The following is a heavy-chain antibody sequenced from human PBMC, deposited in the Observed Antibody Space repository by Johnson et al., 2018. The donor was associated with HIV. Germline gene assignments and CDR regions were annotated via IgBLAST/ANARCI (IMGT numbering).Heavy chain of an antibody. V-gene: IGHV3-30*04. CDR3: ARDSGGGSYYVGDAFDI. CDR2: ISYDGSNK. J-gene: IGHJ3*02. Sequence: QEQLVESGGGVVQPGRSLRLSCAASGFTFSSYAMHWVRQAPGKGLEWVAVISYDGSNKYYADSVTGRFTISRDNSKNTLYLQMNSLRAEDTAVYYCARDSGGGSYYVGDAFDIWGQGTMVTVSS. CDR1: GFTFSSYA. D-gene: IGHD1-26*01.